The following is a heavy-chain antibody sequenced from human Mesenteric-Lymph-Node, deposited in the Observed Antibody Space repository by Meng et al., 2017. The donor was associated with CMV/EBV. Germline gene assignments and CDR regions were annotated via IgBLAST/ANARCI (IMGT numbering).Heavy chain of an antibody. D-gene: IGHD2-2*01. J-gene: IGHJ3*02. Sequence: ASVKVSCKASGYTFTGYYMHWVRQAPGQGLEWMGWINPNSGGTNYAQKFQGRVTMTRDTSISTAYMELSRLRSDDTAVYYCARDRGDVVVPAEDAFDIWGQGTMVTDSS. CDR1: GYTFTGYY. CDR2: INPNSGGT. CDR3: ARDRGDVVVPAEDAFDI. V-gene: IGHV1-2*02.